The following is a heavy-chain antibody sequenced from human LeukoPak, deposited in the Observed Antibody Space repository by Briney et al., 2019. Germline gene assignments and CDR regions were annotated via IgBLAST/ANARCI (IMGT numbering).Heavy chain of an antibody. Sequence: GTLTLTCAVSAGSTSSSNWWSWVRQPPGKGLEWIGEIYHSASTNYNPSLKSRVTISVDKSKNQFSLKLSSVTGADTAVYYCARDVVYGVNYYYYGMDVWGQGTTVTVSS. CDR1: AGSTSSSNW. CDR3: ARDVVYGVNYYYYGMDV. CDR2: IYHSAST. J-gene: IGHJ6*02. V-gene: IGHV4-4*02. D-gene: IGHD4-17*01.